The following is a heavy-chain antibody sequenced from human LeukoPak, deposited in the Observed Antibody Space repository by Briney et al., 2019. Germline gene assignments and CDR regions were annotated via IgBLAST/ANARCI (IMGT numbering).Heavy chain of an antibody. Sequence: PGGSLRLSCAASGFDFRSYWMSWVRQAPGKGLEWLANIKPDGSDKHYMASLKGRFTISRDNAKNSLYLQMNSLRTEDTAMYYCVRESRSVAGSCCGQGTLVTVSS. J-gene: IGHJ4*02. CDR3: VRESRSVAGSC. D-gene: IGHD6-19*01. CDR2: IKPDGSDK. CDR1: GFDFRSYW. V-gene: IGHV3-7*01.